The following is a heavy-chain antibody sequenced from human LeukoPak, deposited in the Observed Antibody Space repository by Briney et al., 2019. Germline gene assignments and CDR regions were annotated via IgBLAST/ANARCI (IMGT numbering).Heavy chain of an antibody. D-gene: IGHD1-26*01. Sequence: PGGSLRLSCAASGFTFSSYSMNRVRQAPGKGLEWVSSISRSSSYIYYADSVKGRFTISRDNAKNSLDLQMNSLRAEDTAVYFCARVSRGKWELLGAHDYWGQGTLVTVSS. J-gene: IGHJ4*02. CDR3: ARVSRGKWELLGAHDY. CDR2: ISRSSSYI. V-gene: IGHV3-21*01. CDR1: GFTFSSYS.